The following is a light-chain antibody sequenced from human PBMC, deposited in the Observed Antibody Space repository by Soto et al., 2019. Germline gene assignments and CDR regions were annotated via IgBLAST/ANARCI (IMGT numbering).Light chain of an antibody. CDR1: QNAHWR. V-gene: IGKV3-15*01. Sequence: EIVVTQSPATLSLSPGERATLSCRASQNAHWRLAWYQKKPGQAPRLLIYGASNRATDIPARFSGSGSGTEFALTISSLQSEDSAIYYCQQYSSWPLTFGGGTKV. CDR2: GAS. CDR3: QQYSSWPLT. J-gene: IGKJ4*01.